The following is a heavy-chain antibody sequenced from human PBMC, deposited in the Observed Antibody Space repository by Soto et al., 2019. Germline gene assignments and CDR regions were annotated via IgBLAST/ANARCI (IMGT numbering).Heavy chain of an antibody. CDR3: ARSKSSGSYCATSPPQQRYYFDH. V-gene: IGHV4-34*01. J-gene: IGHJ4*02. CDR2: INHSGST. CDR1: GGSFSGYY. D-gene: IGHD3-10*01. Sequence: SESLSLTCAVYGGSFSGYYWSWIRQPPGKGLEWMGEINHSGSTNYNPSLKSRVTISVDTSKNQFSLKLSSVTAADTAVYYCARSKSSGSYCATSPPQQRYYFDHWGQGTLVTV.